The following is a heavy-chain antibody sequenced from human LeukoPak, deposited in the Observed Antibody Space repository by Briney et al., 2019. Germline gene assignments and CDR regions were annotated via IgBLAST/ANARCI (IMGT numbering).Heavy chain of an antibody. Sequence: PSETLSLTCTVSGGSISSYYWSWIRQPPGKGLEWIGYIYYSGSTNYNPSLKSRVTISVETSKNEFSLKLRSVTAADTAVYYCARDMDRGQWLVRPYYWGQGTLVTVSS. CDR3: ARDMDRGQWLVRPYY. J-gene: IGHJ4*02. D-gene: IGHD6-19*01. CDR1: GGSISSYY. V-gene: IGHV4-59*01. CDR2: IYYSGST.